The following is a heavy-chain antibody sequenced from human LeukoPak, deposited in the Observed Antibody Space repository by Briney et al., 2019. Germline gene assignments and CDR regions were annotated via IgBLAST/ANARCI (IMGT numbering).Heavy chain of an antibody. V-gene: IGHV3-23*01. CDR2: ISDSGDST. CDR3: ATGAQPHATMVRGVEPNYYYYMDV. D-gene: IGHD3-10*01. J-gene: IGHJ6*03. CDR1: GFTFSNFG. Sequence: GGSLRLSCAASGFTFSNFGISWVRQAPGKGLEWVSAISDSGDSTYYADSVKGRFTVSRDNSKNTLYLQMNSLRAEDTAVYYCATGAQPHATMVRGVEPNYYYYMDVWGKGTTVTVSS.